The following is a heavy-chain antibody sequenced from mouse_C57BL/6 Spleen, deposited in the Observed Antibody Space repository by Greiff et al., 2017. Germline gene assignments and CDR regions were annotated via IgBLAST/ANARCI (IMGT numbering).Heavy chain of an antibody. CDR2: IYPGSGNT. D-gene: IGHD2-3*01. CDR1: GYTFTDYY. V-gene: IGHV1-76*01. Sequence: VQLQQSGAELVRPGASVKLSCKASGYTFTDYYINWVKQRPGQGLEWIARIYPGSGNTYYNEKFKGKATLTAEKSSSTAYMQLSSLTSEDSAVYFCARQIYDGYYGAMDYWGQGTSGTVSS. J-gene: IGHJ4*01. CDR3: ARQIYDGYYGAMDY.